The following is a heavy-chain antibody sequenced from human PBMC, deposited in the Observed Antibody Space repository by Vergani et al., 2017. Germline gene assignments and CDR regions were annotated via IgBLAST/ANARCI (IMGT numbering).Heavy chain of an antibody. CDR3: ARQPYGAMVFGSFPYYFDY. CDR1: GGSISSSSYY. CDR2: SYYSGST. J-gene: IGHJ4*02. V-gene: IGHV4-39*01. D-gene: IGHD5-18*01. Sequence: QLQLHESCPGLVKPSETLSLTCTVSGGSISSSSYYLGWLRHPPGKGLERIGSSYYSGSTYYNPPLKSLVTISVDTSENQFSLKQSSVTAADTAVYYCARQPYGAMVFGSFPYYFDYWGQGTLVTVS.